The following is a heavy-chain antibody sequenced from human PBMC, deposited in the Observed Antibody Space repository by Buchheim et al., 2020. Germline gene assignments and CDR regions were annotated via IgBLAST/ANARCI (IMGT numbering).Heavy chain of an antibody. CDR2: ISYDGSNK. D-gene: IGHD3-3*01. Sequence: QVQLVESGGGVVQPGRSLRLSCAASGFTFSSYGMHWVRQAPGKGLGWVAVISYDGSNKYYADSVKGRFTISRDNSKNTLYLQMNSLRAEDTAVYYCAKDAYYDFWSGYRSAYYYGMDVWGQGTT. CDR1: GFTFSSYG. CDR3: AKDAYYDFWSGYRSAYYYGMDV. J-gene: IGHJ6*02. V-gene: IGHV3-30*18.